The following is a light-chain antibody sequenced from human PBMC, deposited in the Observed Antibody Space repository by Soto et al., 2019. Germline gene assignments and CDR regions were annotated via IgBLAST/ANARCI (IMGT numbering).Light chain of an antibody. CDR1: QDITNF. Sequence: DIQMTHSPSSLSASVGDRVTITCHASQDITNFLNWYQQKPGKAPKLLISDASNLETGVPSRFSGSGSGTDFTLTIGSLQPEDFATYYCQQYDNVPITFGQGTRLEIK. V-gene: IGKV1-33*01. CDR2: DAS. J-gene: IGKJ5*01. CDR3: QQYDNVPIT.